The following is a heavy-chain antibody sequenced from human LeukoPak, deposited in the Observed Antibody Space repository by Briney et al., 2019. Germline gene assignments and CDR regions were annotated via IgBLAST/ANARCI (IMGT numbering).Heavy chain of an antibody. CDR2: IYTSGST. CDR3: ARTAAAGTNWFFDY. J-gene: IGHJ4*02. D-gene: IGHD6-13*01. Sequence: SETLSLTCTVSGGSISSYYWSWIRQAAGKELEWIGRIYTSGSTNYNPSLKSRVTMSVDTSKNQFSLKLSSVTAADTAVYYCARTAAAGTNWFFDYWGQGTLVTVSS. CDR1: GGSISSYY. V-gene: IGHV4-4*07.